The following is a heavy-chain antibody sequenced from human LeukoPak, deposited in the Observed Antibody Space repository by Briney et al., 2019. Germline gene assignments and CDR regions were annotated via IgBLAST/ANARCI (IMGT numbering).Heavy chain of an antibody. J-gene: IGHJ3*01. CDR3: ARRRLGDAFDV. D-gene: IGHD3-16*01. CDR1: GGSISSYY. V-gene: IGHV4-59*08. Sequence: SETLSLTCTVSGGSISSYYCSWIRQPPGKGLEWIGYMYYSGSTNYNPSLKSRVTISVDTSKNQFSLRLSSVTAADTAMYYCARRRLGDAFDVWGQGTMVAVSS. CDR2: MYYSGST.